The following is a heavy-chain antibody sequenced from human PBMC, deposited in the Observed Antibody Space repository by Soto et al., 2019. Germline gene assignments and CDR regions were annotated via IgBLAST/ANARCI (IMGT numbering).Heavy chain of an antibody. D-gene: IGHD3-9*01. CDR2: ISDNSNFK. CDR1: RFTFSIYS. V-gene: IGHV3-21*01. Sequence: EVQLVESGGGLVKPGGSLRLSYAASRFTFSIYSMNWVRQAPGKGLEWVSSISDNSNFKYYGDSVKGRFTISRDNAKNALYLQMNSLRAEDTAVYYCARGLIDNAYFDWFANYWGQGTLVTVSS. J-gene: IGHJ4*02. CDR3: ARGLIDNAYFDWFANY.